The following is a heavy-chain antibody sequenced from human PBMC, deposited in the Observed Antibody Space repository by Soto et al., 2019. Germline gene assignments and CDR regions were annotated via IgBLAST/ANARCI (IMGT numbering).Heavy chain of an antibody. CDR1: GGTFSSYA. J-gene: IGHJ4*02. D-gene: IGHD3-3*01. CDR3: ARDGARIAVFGVVYYFDY. Sequence: ASVKVSCKASGGTFSSYAIHWVRQAPGQRLEWMGWINAGNGDTNYSQKFQGRVAITTDTSASSAYLELSTLRSEDTAVYYCARDGARIAVFGVVYYFDYWGQGTVVTVSS. CDR2: INAGNGDT. V-gene: IGHV1-3*01.